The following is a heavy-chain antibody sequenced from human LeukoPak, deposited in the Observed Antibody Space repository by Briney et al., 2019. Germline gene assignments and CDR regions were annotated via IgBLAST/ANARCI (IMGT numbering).Heavy chain of an antibody. Sequence: SETLSLTCTVSGGSISRYYWSWIRQPAGKGLEWIGRIYTSGSTNYNPSLKSRVTMSVDTSKNQFSLKLSSVTAADTAVYYCARPYYDSSGYYLDAFDIWGQGKMVTVSS. J-gene: IGHJ3*02. D-gene: IGHD3-22*01. CDR2: IYTSGST. CDR1: GGSISRYY. CDR3: ARPYYDSSGYYLDAFDI. V-gene: IGHV4-4*07.